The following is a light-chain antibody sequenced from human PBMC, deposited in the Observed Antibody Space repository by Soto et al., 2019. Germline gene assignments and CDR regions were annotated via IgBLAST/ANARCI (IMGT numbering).Light chain of an antibody. CDR2: DVT. J-gene: IGLJ1*01. CDR3: SSYAGRYTYV. V-gene: IGLV2-11*01. CDR1: SSDVGGYNY. Sequence: QSVLTQPRSVSGSPGQSVSIFCTGTSSDVGGYNYVSWYQQHPGKAPKVMIYDVTKRPPGVPDRFSGSKSGNTASLTISGLQSEDEADYYYSSYAGRYTYVFGTGTKLTVL.